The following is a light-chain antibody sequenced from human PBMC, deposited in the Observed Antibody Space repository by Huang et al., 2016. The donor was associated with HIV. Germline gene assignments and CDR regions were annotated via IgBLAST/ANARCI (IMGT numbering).Light chain of an antibody. CDR1: QSLFFSSNKRSY. Sequence: DIVMTQSPDSLTVSLGERATINCRSSQSLFFSSNKRSYLAWYQKKPGQPPKLVISWASAREPGVPDRFSGSGSETHFTLTINSLQAEDVAVYYCQQYYHNPLTFGGGTKVEI. CDR3: QQYYHNPLT. CDR2: WAS. J-gene: IGKJ4*01. V-gene: IGKV4-1*01.